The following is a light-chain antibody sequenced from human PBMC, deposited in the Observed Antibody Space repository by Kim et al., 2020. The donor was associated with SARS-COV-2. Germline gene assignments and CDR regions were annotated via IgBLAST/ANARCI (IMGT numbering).Light chain of an antibody. Sequence: GQRVTISCSGSTSNIGSNFVNWYQQLPGTAPKLLIYRDNQRPSGVPDRFSGSKSGTSATLATSGLQSEDEADYYCAVWDDSLYGMAFGGGTQLTVL. CDR2: RDN. CDR1: TSNIGSNF. V-gene: IGLV1-44*01. J-gene: IGLJ2*01. CDR3: AVWDDSLYGMA.